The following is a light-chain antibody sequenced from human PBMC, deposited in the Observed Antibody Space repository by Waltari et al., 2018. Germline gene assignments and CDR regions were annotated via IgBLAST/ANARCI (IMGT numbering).Light chain of an antibody. V-gene: IGLV2-23*02. CDR1: NSDVGNYNL. CDR3: CSYAGSGTYV. CDR2: EVI. J-gene: IGLJ1*01. Sequence: QSALTQPASVSGTPGQSITISCTGTNSDVGNYNLVSWYQHHPGEAPKLMICEVIKRPSGVSNRFSGSNSGNTASLTISGRQAEDEADYYCCSYAGSGTYVFGTGTKVTVL.